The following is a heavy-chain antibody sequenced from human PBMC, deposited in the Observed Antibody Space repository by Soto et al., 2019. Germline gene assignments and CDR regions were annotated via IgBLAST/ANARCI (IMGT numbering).Heavy chain of an antibody. CDR3: AKCGGPYYYYYGMDV. CDR1: GGSISSGAYS. J-gene: IGHJ6*02. V-gene: IGHV4-30-2*01. D-gene: IGHD3-16*01. CDR2: IYYSGST. Sequence: SETLSLTCAVSGGSISSGAYSWNWIRQPPGKGLEWIGYIYYSGSTYYNPSLESRVTISVDRSKNQFSLKLNSVTAADTAVYYCAKCGGPYYYYYGMDVWGQGTTVTVSS.